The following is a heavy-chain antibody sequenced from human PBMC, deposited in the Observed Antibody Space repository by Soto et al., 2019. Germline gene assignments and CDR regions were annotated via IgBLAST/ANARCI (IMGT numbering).Heavy chain of an antibody. CDR2: ISGSGGST. V-gene: IGHV3-23*01. J-gene: IGHJ1*01. Sequence: QPGGSLRLSCAASGFTFSSYAMSWVRQAPGKGLEWVSAISGSGGSTYYADSVKGRFTISRDNSKNTLYLQMNSLRAEDTAVYYCAKDQDAVAGKIIAEYFQHWGQGTLVTVSS. CDR3: AKDQDAVAGKIIAEYFQH. D-gene: IGHD6-19*01. CDR1: GFTFSSYA.